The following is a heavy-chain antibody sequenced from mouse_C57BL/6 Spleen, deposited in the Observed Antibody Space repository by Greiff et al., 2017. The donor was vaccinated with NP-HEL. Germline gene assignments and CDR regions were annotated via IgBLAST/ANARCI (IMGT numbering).Heavy chain of an antibody. V-gene: IGHV1-64*01. Sequence: VQLQQPGAELVKPGASVKLSCKASGYTFTSYWMHWVKQRPGQGLEWIGMIHPNSGSTNYNEKFKSKATLTVDKSSSTAYMQLSSLTSEDSAVYYCALTTVVARAMDYWGQGTTLTVSS. CDR1: GYTFTSYW. CDR3: ALTTVVARAMDY. D-gene: IGHD1-1*01. J-gene: IGHJ2*01. CDR2: IHPNSGST.